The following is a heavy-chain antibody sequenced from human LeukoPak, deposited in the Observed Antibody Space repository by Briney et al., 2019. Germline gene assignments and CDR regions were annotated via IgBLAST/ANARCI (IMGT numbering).Heavy chain of an antibody. Sequence: GGSLRLSCAASGFTFSSYGMHWVRQVPGKGLEWVANIKEDGSEKYYVDSVKGRFTISRDNAKNSLYLEMNSLRAEDTAVYYCASIVYSGYDSNDYWGQGTLVTVSS. CDR1: GFTFSSYG. J-gene: IGHJ4*02. V-gene: IGHV3-7*01. D-gene: IGHD5-12*01. CDR3: ASIVYSGYDSNDY. CDR2: IKEDGSEK.